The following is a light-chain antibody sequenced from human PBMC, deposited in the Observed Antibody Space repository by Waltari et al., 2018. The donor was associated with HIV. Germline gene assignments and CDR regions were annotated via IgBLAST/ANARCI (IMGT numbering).Light chain of an antibody. J-gene: IGLJ2*01. V-gene: IGLV1-47*02. CDR2: DVR. Sequence: QSVLTQPPSASGTPGQRVTISCSGSSSNIESNYVYWYQQLPGTAPKLMIYDVRKRPSGVPDRFSGSKSGNTASLTISGLQAEDEADYYCCSYAGSYTHVVFGGGTKLTVL. CDR1: SSNIESNY. CDR3: CSYAGSYTHVV.